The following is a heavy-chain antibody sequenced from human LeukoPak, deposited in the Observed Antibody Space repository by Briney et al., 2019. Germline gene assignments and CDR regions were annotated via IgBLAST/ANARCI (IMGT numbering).Heavy chain of an antibody. V-gene: IGHV3-15*01. D-gene: IGHD6-19*01. Sequence: GGSLRLTCAASGFTVSNAWMSWVRQAPGKGLEWVGRIKSKTDGGTTDYAAPVKGRFTISRDDSKNTLYQQMNSLKTEDTAVYYCTTDVKAYISGLYFFDYWGEGPLVTVSS. J-gene: IGHJ4*02. CDR1: GFTVSNAW. CDR3: TTDVKAYISGLYFFDY. CDR2: IKSKTDGGTT.